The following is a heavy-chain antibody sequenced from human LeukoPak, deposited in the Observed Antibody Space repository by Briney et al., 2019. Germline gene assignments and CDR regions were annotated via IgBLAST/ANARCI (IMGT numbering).Heavy chain of an antibody. CDR1: GFTFSDYY. V-gene: IGHV3-11*01. D-gene: IGHD3-16*02. CDR2: TSGSTNII. J-gene: IGHJ3*02. CDR3: ARDMRVWGSYRYTRAFDI. Sequence: GGSLRLSCAASGFTFSDYYMSWIRQAPGKGLEWVSYTSGSTNIIYYADSVKGRFTISRDNAKNSVYLQMNSLRPEDTAVYYCARDMRVWGSYRYTRAFDIWGQGTLVTVSS.